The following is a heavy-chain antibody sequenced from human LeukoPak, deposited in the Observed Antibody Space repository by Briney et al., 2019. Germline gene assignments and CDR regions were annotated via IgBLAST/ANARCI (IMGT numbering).Heavy chain of an antibody. CDR2: IRYDGSNK. D-gene: IGHD3-10*01. V-gene: IGHV3-30*02. CDR3: ASGSNITMVRGFDWFDP. Sequence: GGSLRLSCAASGFTFSSYSMNWVRQAPGKGLEWVAFIRYDGSNKYYADSVKGRFTISRDNSKNTLYLQMNSLRAEDTAVYYCASGSNITMVRGFDWFDPWGQGTLVTVSS. J-gene: IGHJ5*02. CDR1: GFTFSSYS.